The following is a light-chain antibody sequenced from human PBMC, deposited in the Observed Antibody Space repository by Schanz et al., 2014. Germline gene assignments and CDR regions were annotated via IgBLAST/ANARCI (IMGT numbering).Light chain of an antibody. CDR2: DSS. V-gene: IGKV1-5*01. CDR3: QQYYRYPYT. Sequence: DIQMTQSPSTLSASVGDRVSITCRASQSILLLLAWYQQKPGRAPKLLIYDSSTLESGVPSRFSGTASGTQFTLTISSLQPDDFATYYCQQYYRYPYTFGRGSRLDIK. J-gene: IGKJ2*01. CDR1: QSILLL.